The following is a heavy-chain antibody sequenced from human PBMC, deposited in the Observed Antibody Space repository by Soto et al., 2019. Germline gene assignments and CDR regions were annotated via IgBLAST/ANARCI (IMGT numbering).Heavy chain of an antibody. J-gene: IGHJ6*02. V-gene: IGHV3-21*01. CDR3: ARDTRADVDTEKDYYYSGMDV. Sequence: PGGSLRLSCAASGFTFSSYSMNWVRQAPGKGLEWVSSISSSSSYIYYADSVKGRFTISRDNAKNSLYLQMNSLRAEDTAVYYCARDTRADVDTEKDYYYSGMDVWGQGTTVTVSS. CDR2: ISSSSSYI. CDR1: GFTFSSYS. D-gene: IGHD5-18*01.